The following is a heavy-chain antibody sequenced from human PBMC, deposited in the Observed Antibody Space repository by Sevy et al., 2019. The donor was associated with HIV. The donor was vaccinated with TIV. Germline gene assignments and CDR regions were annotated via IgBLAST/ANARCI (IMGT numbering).Heavy chain of an antibody. CDR1: GFTFGSYV. V-gene: IGHV3-33*08. CDR2: IWYDGTVK. D-gene: IGHD2-21*02. Sequence: GGSLRLSCPASGFTFGSYVMHWVRQAPGKGLEWVALIWYDGTVKYYADSVKGRFTISRDNSKDTLFLQMNSLTPEDTAVYYCARGGGYCGGDCYSNDYWGQGALVTVSS. CDR3: ARGGGYCGGDCYSNDY. J-gene: IGHJ4*02.